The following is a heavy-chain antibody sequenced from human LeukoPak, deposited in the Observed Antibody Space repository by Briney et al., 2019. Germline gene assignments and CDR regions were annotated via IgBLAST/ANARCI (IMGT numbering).Heavy chain of an antibody. CDR3: ARDPNLRYFDWSSYYYYGMDV. V-gene: IGHV3-30*03. D-gene: IGHD3-9*01. J-gene: IGHJ6*02. CDR1: GFTFSSYG. CDR2: ISYDGSNK. Sequence: PGRSLRLSCAASGFTFSSYGMHWVRQAPGKGLEWVAVISYDGSNKYYADSVKGRFTISRDNSKNTLYLQMNSLRAEDTAVYYCARDPNLRYFDWSSYYYYGMDVWGQGTTVTVSS.